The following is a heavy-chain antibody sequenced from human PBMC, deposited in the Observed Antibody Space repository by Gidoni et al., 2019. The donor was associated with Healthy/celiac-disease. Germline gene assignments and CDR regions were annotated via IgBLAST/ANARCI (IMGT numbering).Heavy chain of an antibody. CDR3: ARNYGSGSKYYYYGMDV. CDR1: GFTFSSYG. Sequence: QVQLVESGGGVVQPGRSLRLSCAAPGFTFSSYGLHWVRQAPGKGLERVAVIGYDGSNKYYADSVKGRFTISRDNSKNTLYLQMNSLRAEDTAVYYCARNYGSGSKYYYYGMDVWGQGTTVTDS. CDR2: IGYDGSNK. V-gene: IGHV3-33*01. D-gene: IGHD3-10*01. J-gene: IGHJ6*02.